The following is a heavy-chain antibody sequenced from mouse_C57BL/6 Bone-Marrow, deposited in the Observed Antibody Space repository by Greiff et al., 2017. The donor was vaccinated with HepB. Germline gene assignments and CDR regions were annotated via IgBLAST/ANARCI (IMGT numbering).Heavy chain of an antibody. CDR1: GYTFTSYW. CDR2: IYPGSGST. D-gene: IGHD1-1*01. V-gene: IGHV1-55*01. J-gene: IGHJ4*01. CDR3: ARKGGTTVVAKGYYAMDY. Sequence: QVQLQQPGAELVKPGASVKMSCKASGYTFTSYWITWVKQRPGQGLEWIGDIYPGSGSTNYNEKFKSKATLTVDTSSITAYMQHSSLTSEDSAVYYCARKGGTTVVAKGYYAMDYWGQGTSVTVSS.